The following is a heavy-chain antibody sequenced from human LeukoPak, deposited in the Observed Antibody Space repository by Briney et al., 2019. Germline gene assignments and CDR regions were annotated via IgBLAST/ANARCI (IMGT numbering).Heavy chain of an antibody. D-gene: IGHD3-3*01. CDR3: AKGDDFWSGYHFDP. J-gene: IGHJ5*02. CDR1: GFTFINDA. V-gene: IGHV3-23*01. CDR2: VDMNGGAT. Sequence: GGSLRLSCAASGFTFINDAMNWVRQAPGKGLEWVSTVDMNGGATFYADSVKGRFTISRDNSKNTLYLQMNSLRAEDTAVYYCAKGDDFWSGYHFDPWGQGTLVTVSS.